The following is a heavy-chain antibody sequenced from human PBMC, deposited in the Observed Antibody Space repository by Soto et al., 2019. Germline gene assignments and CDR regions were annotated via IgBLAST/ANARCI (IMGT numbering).Heavy chain of an antibody. CDR1: GGSFSGYY. V-gene: IGHV4-34*01. Sequence: ETLSLTCAVYGGSFSGYYWSWIRQPPGKGLEWIGEINHSGSTYYNPSLKSRVTISVDTSKNQFSLKLSSVTAADTVVYYCARHGMDYYDSSGYYYSPYYFDYWGQGTLVTVSS. J-gene: IGHJ4*02. CDR3: ARHGMDYYDSSGYYYSPYYFDY. CDR2: INHSGST. D-gene: IGHD3-22*01.